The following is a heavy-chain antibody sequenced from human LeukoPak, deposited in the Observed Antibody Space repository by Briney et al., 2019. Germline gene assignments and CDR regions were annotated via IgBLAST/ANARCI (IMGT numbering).Heavy chain of an antibody. Sequence: SETLSLTCAVYGGSFSGYYWSWIRQPPGKGLEWIGEINHSGSTNYNPSLKSRVTISVDTSKNQFSLKLSSVTAADTAVYYCASRMLKGYDSSGYYYIGDDAFDIWGQGTMVTVSS. J-gene: IGHJ3*02. D-gene: IGHD3-22*01. CDR2: INHSGST. CDR1: GGSFSGYY. V-gene: IGHV4-34*01. CDR3: ASRMLKGYDSSGYYYIGDDAFDI.